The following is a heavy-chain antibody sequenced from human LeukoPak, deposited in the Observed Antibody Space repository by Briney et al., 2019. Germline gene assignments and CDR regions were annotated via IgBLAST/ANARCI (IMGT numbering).Heavy chain of an antibody. J-gene: IGHJ5*02. CDR2: LSPVLA. D-gene: IGHD6-6*01. CDR3: ARDREISARPGGWFDP. CDR1: GGTFSSYA. Sequence: SVKVSCKASGGTFSSYAISWVRQAPGQGLEWMGGLSPVLATYAQKFQGRVTITADESTDTVYMELGSLTSEDTATYFCARDREISARPGGWFDPWGQGTLVTVSS. V-gene: IGHV1-69*13.